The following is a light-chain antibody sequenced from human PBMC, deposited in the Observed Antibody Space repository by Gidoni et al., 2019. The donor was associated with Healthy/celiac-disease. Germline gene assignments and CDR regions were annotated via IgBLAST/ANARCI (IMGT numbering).Light chain of an antibody. V-gene: IGKV1-5*03. CDR3: QQYNSYRIT. Sequence: DIQMTQSPSTLSASVGDRVTITCRASQSISSWLAWYQQKPGKAPKLLIYKASSLESGVPSRFSGSGSGTVFTLTISSLQPDDFATYYCQQYNSYRITFGGGTKVEIK. J-gene: IGKJ4*01. CDR1: QSISSW. CDR2: KAS.